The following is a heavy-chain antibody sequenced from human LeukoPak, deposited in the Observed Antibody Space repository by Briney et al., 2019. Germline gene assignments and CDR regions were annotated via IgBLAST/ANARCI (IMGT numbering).Heavy chain of an antibody. V-gene: IGHV4-59*08. Sequence: SETLSLTCTVSGGSISSYHWSWIRQPPGKGLERIGCIYNSGNTYYNTSLKSRVTISADTSNNQCSLRLSSVTAADTAVYYCARHTPGTTSDIWGQGTMVTVSS. CDR1: GGSISSYH. J-gene: IGHJ3*02. CDR3: ARHTPGTTSDI. CDR2: IYNSGNT. D-gene: IGHD1-1*01.